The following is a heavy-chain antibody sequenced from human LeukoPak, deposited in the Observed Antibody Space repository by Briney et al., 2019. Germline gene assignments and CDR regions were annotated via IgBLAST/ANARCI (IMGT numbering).Heavy chain of an antibody. Sequence: GGSLRLSCAASGLTFSSYAMSWVRQAPGKGLEWVSAISGSGGSTYYADSVKGRFTISRDNSKNTLYLQMNSLRAEDTAVYYCAKDQTMIVAFDYWGQGTLVTVSS. CDR1: GLTFSSYA. V-gene: IGHV3-23*01. CDR3: AKDQTMIVAFDY. CDR2: ISGSGGST. D-gene: IGHD3-22*01. J-gene: IGHJ4*02.